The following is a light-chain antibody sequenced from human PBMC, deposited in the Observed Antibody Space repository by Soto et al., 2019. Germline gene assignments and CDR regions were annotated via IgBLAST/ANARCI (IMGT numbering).Light chain of an antibody. J-gene: IGKJ5*01. CDR2: AAS. V-gene: IGKV1-39*01. CDR1: QSISSY. CDR3: QQSYSTLIT. Sequence: DIQMTQSPSSLSASVGDRVTITCRACQSISSYLNWYQQKPGKAPKLLSYAASSLQSGVPSRFSGSGSGTDFTLTISSLQPEDFATYSCQQSYSTLITFGQGTRLEIK.